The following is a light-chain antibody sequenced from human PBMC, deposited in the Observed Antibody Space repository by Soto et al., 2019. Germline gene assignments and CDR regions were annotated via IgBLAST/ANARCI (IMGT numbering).Light chain of an antibody. V-gene: IGKV1-39*01. CDR3: QQSYSTPIT. Sequence: DIQMTQSPSSLSASVGDIVTITCRASQSISSYLNWYQQKPGKAPKVLIFAASNLQSGVPSRFSGSGSGTDFTLTISSLQPEDFATYYCQQSYSTPITFGQGTRLEI. CDR1: QSISSY. CDR2: AAS. J-gene: IGKJ5*01.